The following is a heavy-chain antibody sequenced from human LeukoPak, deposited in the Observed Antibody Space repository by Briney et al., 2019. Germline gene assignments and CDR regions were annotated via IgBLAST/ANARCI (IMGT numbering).Heavy chain of an antibody. CDR3: ARETYYSESSDYFALYYFDY. D-gene: IGHD3-22*01. CDR2: IYYSGST. CDR1: GGSVSSGSYY. Sequence: SETLSLTCTVSGGSVSSGSYYWSWIRQPPGKGLEWIGFIYYSGSTNYNPSLKSRVTISVDTSKNQFSLKLSSVTAADTALYYCARETYYSESSDYFALYYFDYWGQGTLVTVSS. J-gene: IGHJ4*02. V-gene: IGHV4-61*01.